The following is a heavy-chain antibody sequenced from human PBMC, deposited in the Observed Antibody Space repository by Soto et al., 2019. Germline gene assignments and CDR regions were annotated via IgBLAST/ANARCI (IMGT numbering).Heavy chain of an antibody. CDR3: ARVFRYSRSWYFGY. V-gene: IGHV1-8*01. J-gene: IGHJ4*02. D-gene: IGHD6-13*01. Sequence: QVQLVQSGAEVKKPGASVKVSCKASGYTFTSYDINWVRQATGQGLEWMGWMNPNSGNTGYAQKFQGRVTMARNTSMSTDDMELSSLRSEDTAVYYCARVFRYSRSWYFGYWGQGTLVTVSS. CDR1: GYTFTSYD. CDR2: MNPNSGNT.